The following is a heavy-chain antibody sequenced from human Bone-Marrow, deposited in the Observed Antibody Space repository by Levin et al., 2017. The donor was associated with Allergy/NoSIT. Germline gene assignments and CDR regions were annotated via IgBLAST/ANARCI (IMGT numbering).Heavy chain of an antibody. D-gene: IGHD3-10*01. CDR2: IYPGDSET. CDR3: ARQSDELPPYDGEWVEEHFFDY. J-gene: IGHJ4*02. Sequence: VASVKVSCQGSGYQFTGYWIGWVRQLPGKGLEWMGTIYPGDSETRSSPSFQGQVTVSVDKSINTAYLQWDSLRTSDTAMDYCARQSDELPPYDGEWVEEHFFDYWGQGTLVTVSS. V-gene: IGHV5-51*01. CDR1: GYQFTGYW.